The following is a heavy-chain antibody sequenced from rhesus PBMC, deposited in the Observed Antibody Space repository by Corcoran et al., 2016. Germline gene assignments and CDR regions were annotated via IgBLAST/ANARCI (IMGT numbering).Heavy chain of an antibody. Sequence: QVQLQESGPGLVKPSETLSLTCAVSGGSITSGYYYWSWIRQPPGKGLEWIGYIYGSSTSTNYNPSLESRVTISKDTSKTQFSLKLSSVTAADTAVYYCARWLSNWGQGVLVTVSS. D-gene: IGHD2-33*01. CDR2: IYGSSTST. CDR1: GGSITSGYYY. CDR3: ARWLSN. V-gene: IGHV4S17*01. J-gene: IGHJ4*01.